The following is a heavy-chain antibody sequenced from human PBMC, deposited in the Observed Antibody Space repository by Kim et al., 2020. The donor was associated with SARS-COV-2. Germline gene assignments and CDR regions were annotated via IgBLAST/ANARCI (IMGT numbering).Heavy chain of an antibody. CDR1: GFTFSTYW. CDR2: IKQDGSEK. CDR3: ARKGYSYGGFDY. Sequence: GGSLRLSCAASGFTFSTYWMSWVRQAPGKGLEWVANIKQDGSEKYYVGSVKGRFTIARDNAENSLYLQMNSLRAEDTAVYYCARKGYSYGGFDYWGQGTLVTVSS. V-gene: IGHV3-7*01. D-gene: IGHD5-18*01. J-gene: IGHJ4*02.